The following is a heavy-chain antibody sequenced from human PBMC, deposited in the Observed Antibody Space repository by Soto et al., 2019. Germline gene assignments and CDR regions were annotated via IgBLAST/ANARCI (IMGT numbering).Heavy chain of an antibody. CDR3: ARPRGAATARDY. V-gene: IGHV4-61*01. Sequence: SEPLSHTSTVSDGSVSSGSHYWSWIRQPPGKGLEWIGYIYYRGSTNYNPSLKSRVTISADTSKNQFSLKLSSVTAADTAVYYCARPRGAATARDYWGQGTLVTVSS. D-gene: IGHD6-13*01. J-gene: IGHJ4*02. CDR1: DGSVSSGSHY. CDR2: IYYRGST.